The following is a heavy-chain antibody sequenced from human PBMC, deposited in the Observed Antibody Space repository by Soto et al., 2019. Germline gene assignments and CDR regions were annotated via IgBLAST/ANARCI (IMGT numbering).Heavy chain of an antibody. CDR2: IIPIFGTA. J-gene: IGHJ4*02. D-gene: IGHD2-21*01. V-gene: IGHV1-69*13. Sequence: GASVKVSCKASGDTFSSYAISWVRHPPGQGLEWMGGIIPIFGTANYAQKFQGRVTITADESTSTAYMELSSLRSEDTAVHYCARLGSDPHIESIDYWGQGTPDIISS. CDR3: ARLGSDPHIESIDY. CDR1: GDTFSSYA.